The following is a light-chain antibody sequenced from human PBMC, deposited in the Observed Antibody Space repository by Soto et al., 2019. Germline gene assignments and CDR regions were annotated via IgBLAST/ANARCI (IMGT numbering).Light chain of an antibody. Sequence: EVVLTQSPGTLCLSPGERATLSCRASQRVSSSNLIWYQQKPGQAPRLLIYGAYTRATGIPDRFGGSGSGTDFTLTISRLEPEDFAVYYCQQFGSSPYTFGQGTRLEIK. CDR1: QRVSSSN. V-gene: IGKV3-20*01. CDR2: GAY. J-gene: IGKJ2*01. CDR3: QQFGSSPYT.